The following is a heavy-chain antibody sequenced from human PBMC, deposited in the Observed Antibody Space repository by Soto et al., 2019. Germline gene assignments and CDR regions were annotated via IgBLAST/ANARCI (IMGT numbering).Heavy chain of an antibody. CDR2: IIPIFGTA. CDR3: WRPPKGFRAAKYYYGMDV. Sequence: QVQLVQSGAEVKKPGSSVKVSCKASGGTFSSYAISWVRQAPGQGLEWMGGIIPIFGTANYAQKFQGRVTITADESTSTAYMELSSLRSEDTAVYYCWRPPKGFRAAKYYYGMDVWGQGTTVTVSS. V-gene: IGHV1-69*12. CDR1: GGTFSSYA. D-gene: IGHD2-15*01. J-gene: IGHJ6*02.